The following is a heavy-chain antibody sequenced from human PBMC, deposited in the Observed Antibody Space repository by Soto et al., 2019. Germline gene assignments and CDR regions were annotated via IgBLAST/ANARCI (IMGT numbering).Heavy chain of an antibody. J-gene: IGHJ6*03. CDR3: ARGYYDILTGPADYYYYMDV. Sequence: GESLKISCAASAFTFGHYSMNWVRQAPGKGLEWVSFISSSSSYIYYADSVKGRFTISRDNPENSLYLQMNSLRAEDTAVYYCARGYYDILTGPADYYYYMDVWGKGTTVTVSS. V-gene: IGHV3-21*01. D-gene: IGHD3-9*01. CDR1: AFTFGHYS. CDR2: ISSSSSYI.